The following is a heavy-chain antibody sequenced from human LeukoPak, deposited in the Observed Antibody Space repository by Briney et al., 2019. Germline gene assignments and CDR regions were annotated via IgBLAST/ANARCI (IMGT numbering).Heavy chain of an antibody. CDR2: ISTTSGFT. Sequence: PGGSLRLSCAASGFTFSDYYMTWIRRAPGKGLEWVSYISTTSGFTKYADSVSGRFTISRDNAKNLLYLQMNTLRPEDTAVYYCAKGSPPGEWGQGTLVTVSS. CDR1: GFTFSDYY. J-gene: IGHJ4*02. CDR3: AKGSPPGE. V-gene: IGHV3-11*03.